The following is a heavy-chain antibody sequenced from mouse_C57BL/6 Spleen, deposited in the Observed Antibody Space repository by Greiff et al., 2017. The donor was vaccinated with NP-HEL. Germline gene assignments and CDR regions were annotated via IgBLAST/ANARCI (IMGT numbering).Heavy chain of an antibody. CDR2: INPGSGGT. V-gene: IGHV1-54*01. D-gene: IGHD2-5*01. Sequence: QVQLQQSGAELVRPGTSVKVSCKASGYAFTNYLIEWVKQRPGQGLEWIGVINPGSGGTNYNEKFKGKATLTADKSSSTAYMQLSSLTSEDSAVYFCARWAYSNYVLFDYWGQGTTLTVSS. J-gene: IGHJ2*01. CDR1: GYAFTNYL. CDR3: ARWAYSNYVLFDY.